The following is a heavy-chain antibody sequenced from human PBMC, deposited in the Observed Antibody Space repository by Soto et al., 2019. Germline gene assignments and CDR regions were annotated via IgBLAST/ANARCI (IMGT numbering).Heavy chain of an antibody. Sequence: GGSLRLSCAASGFTFSSYAMHWVRQAPGKGLEWVAVISYDGSNKYYADSVKGRFTISRDNSKNTLYLQMNSLRAEDTAVYYWARDGQLSLQYNWFAPWGQGTLVTVSS. CDR3: ARDGQLSLQYNWFAP. D-gene: IGHD5-18*01. CDR2: ISYDGSNK. J-gene: IGHJ5*02. V-gene: IGHV3-30-3*01. CDR1: GFTFSSYA.